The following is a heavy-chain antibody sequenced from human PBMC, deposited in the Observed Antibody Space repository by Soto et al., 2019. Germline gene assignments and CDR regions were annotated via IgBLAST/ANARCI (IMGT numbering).Heavy chain of an antibody. Sequence: VQLLESGGGLVQPGGSLRLSCAASGFTFSSYAMSWVRQPPGKGPEWVSDIYSGGSTYYADSVKGRFTISRDNSKNTLYLQMNSLRAEDTAVYYCARERDGHNPNWFDLWGQGTLVTVSS. J-gene: IGHJ5*02. CDR1: GFTFSSYA. CDR3: ARERDGHNPNWFDL. D-gene: IGHD2-8*01. CDR2: IYSGGST. V-gene: IGHV3-23*01.